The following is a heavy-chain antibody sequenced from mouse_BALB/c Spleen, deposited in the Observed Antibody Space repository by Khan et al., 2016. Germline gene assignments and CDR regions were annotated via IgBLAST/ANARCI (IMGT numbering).Heavy chain of an antibody. CDR2: IHYSGST. CDR3: ARLRDWYFDV. D-gene: IGHD1-1*01. J-gene: IGHJ1*01. Sequence: EVKLEESGPDLVKPSQSHSLTCTVTGYSITSGYSWHWIRQFPGNKLEWMGYIHYSGSTNYNPSLKRRISITRDTSKNQCFLQLNSVTTEDTATHYCARLRDWYFDVRGAGTTVTVSS. V-gene: IGHV3-1*02. CDR1: GYSITSGYS.